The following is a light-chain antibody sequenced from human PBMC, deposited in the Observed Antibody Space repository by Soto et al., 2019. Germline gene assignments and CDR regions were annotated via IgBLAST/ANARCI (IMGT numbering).Light chain of an antibody. CDR3: QSYDRDNHWVV. CDR1: SGSIASNY. Sequence: NFMLTQPHSVSGAPGKTVTISCTRSSGSIASNYVQWYQQRPGSAPTTVIYEDNQRPSGVPDRFSGSFDSSSNSASLTISGLTTADEADYYCQSYDRDNHWVVFGGGT. CDR2: EDN. J-gene: IGLJ2*01. V-gene: IGLV6-57*04.